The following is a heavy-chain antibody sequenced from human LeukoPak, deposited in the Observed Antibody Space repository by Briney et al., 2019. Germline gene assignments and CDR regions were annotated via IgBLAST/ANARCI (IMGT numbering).Heavy chain of an antibody. CDR1: GGSFSGYY. J-gene: IGHJ3*02. Sequence: SETLSLTCAVYGGSFSGYYWSWIRQPPGKGLEWIGEINHSGSTNYNPSLKSRVTISVDTSKNQFSLKLSSVTAADTAVYYCARGFYDILTGYLFNAFDIWGQGTMVTASS. D-gene: IGHD3-9*01. V-gene: IGHV4-34*01. CDR3: ARGFYDILTGYLFNAFDI. CDR2: INHSGST.